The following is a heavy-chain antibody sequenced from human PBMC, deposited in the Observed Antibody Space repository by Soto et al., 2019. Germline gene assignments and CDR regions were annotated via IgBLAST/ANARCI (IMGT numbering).Heavy chain of an antibody. Sequence: PSETLSLTCAVYGGSFSGYYWSWIRQPPGKGLEWIGEINHSGSTNYNPSLKSRVTISVDTSKNQFSLKLSSVTAADTAVYYCARRRSSTYYDILTGLAHFDYWGQGTLVTVSS. CDR3: ARRRSSTYYDILTGLAHFDY. J-gene: IGHJ4*02. V-gene: IGHV4-34*01. D-gene: IGHD3-9*01. CDR1: GGSFSGYY. CDR2: INHSGST.